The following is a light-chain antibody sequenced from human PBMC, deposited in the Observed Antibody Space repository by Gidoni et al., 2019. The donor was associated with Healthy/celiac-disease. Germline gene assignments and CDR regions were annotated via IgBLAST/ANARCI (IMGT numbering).Light chain of an antibody. V-gene: IGKV2-28*01. J-gene: IGKJ3*01. CDR3: MQALQTVT. CDR2: LGS. Sequence: DIVMTQSPLSLPVTPGEPASISCRSSQSLLHSNGYNYLDWYLQKPGQSPQLLIYLGSNRASGVPDRFSGSGSGTDFTLKISRVEAEDVGVYYCMQALQTVTCXPXTKVDIK. CDR1: QSLLHSNGYNY.